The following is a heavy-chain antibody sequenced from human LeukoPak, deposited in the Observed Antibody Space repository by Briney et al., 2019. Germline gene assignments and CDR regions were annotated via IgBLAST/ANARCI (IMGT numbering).Heavy chain of an antibody. CDR3: ARTVPAANHYYYYYYMDV. CDR1: GGSISSYY. V-gene: IGHV4-4*07. J-gene: IGHJ6*03. D-gene: IGHD2-2*01. CDR2: IYTSGST. Sequence: PSETLSLTCTVSGGSISSYYWSWIRQPAGKGLEWIGRIYTSGSTNYNPSLKSRVTTSVDTSKNQFSLKLSSVTAADTAVYYCARTVPAANHYYYYYYMDVWGKGTTVTVSS.